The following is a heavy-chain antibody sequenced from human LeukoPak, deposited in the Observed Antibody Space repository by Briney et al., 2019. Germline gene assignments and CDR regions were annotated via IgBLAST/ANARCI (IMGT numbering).Heavy chain of an antibody. CDR1: GFTFSNFW. V-gene: IGHV3-74*01. CDR2: INSDGSST. Sequence: PGGSLRLSCAASGFTFSNFWMHWVRQAPGKGLVWVSRINSDGSSTSYADSVKGRFTISRDNAKNTLYLQMNSLRAEDTAVYYCARFLAAGTGNYWXQGTLVTVSS. CDR3: ARFLAAGTGNY. D-gene: IGHD6-13*01. J-gene: IGHJ4*02.